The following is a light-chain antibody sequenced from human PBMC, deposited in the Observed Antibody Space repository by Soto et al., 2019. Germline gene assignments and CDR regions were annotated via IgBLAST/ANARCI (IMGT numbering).Light chain of an antibody. CDR3: SSYAVTNIFV. V-gene: IGLV2-8*01. CDR1: SSDVGGYNY. J-gene: IGLJ1*01. Sequence: QSVLTQPPSASGSPGQSVTISCTGTSSDVGGYNYVSWYQQHPDKAPKVIIYEVSKRPSGVPDRFSGSKSGSTASLTVSGLQAEDEADYYCSSYAVTNIFVFGTGTKVTV. CDR2: EVS.